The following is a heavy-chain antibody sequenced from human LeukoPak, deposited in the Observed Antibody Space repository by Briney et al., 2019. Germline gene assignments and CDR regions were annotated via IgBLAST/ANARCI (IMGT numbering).Heavy chain of an antibody. Sequence: ASETLSLTCTVSGGSISSYYWSWIRQPPGKGLVWIGYIYYSGSTNYNPSLKSRVTISVDTSKNQFYLKLSSVTAADPAVYYCATGGSEYSYGYLGFHYWGQGTLVTVSS. CDR1: GGSISSYY. J-gene: IGHJ4*02. V-gene: IGHV4-59*01. CDR2: IYYSGST. D-gene: IGHD5-18*01. CDR3: ATGGSEYSYGYLGFHY.